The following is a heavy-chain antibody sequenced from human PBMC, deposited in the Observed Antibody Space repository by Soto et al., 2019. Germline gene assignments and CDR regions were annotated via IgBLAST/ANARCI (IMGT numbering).Heavy chain of an antibody. CDR3: ARLIGNSWLDS. CDR1: GDSVSSNSAT. Sequence: QVQLQQSGPGLVKPSQTLSLSCDISGDSVSSNSATWEWIRQSPSSGLEWLGRTYYRSKWYNDYAVSVKSRITINPDTSNNQLSLQLNSVTPDDTAVYYCARLIGNSWLDSWGQGTLVTVSS. J-gene: IGHJ5*01. V-gene: IGHV6-1*01. CDR2: TYYRSKWYN. D-gene: IGHD2-8*01.